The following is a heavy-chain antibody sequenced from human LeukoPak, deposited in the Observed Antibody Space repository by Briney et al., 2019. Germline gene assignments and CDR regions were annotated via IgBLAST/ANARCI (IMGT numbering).Heavy chain of an antibody. D-gene: IGHD5-24*01. CDR2: IIPIFGTA. V-gene: IGHV1-69*01. CDR3: ERDGAEYIEMATLKFDY. CDR1: GGTFSSYA. J-gene: IGHJ4*02. Sequence: SVKVSCKASGGTFSSYAISWVLQAPGQGLEWMGGIIPIFGTANYAQKFQGRVTITADESTSTAYMELSSLRSEGTAVYYCERDGAEYIEMATLKFDYWRQGTLVTVSS.